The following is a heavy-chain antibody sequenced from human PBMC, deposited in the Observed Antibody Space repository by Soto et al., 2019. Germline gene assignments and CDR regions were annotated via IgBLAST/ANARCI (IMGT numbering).Heavy chain of an antibody. CDR3: ATRIYTTIPGGMDV. CDR2: ISGSGDVT. J-gene: IGHJ6*02. CDR1: DHA. Sequence: EVQLLESGGGLAQPGGSLRLSCTATDHAMSWVRQAPGKGLEWVSAISGSGDVTHYGDSVKGRFTISRDNSKNTMYLQMDSLRVDDTAVYYCATRIYTTIPGGMDVSGQGTTVTVSS. D-gene: IGHD2-2*02. V-gene: IGHV3-20*04.